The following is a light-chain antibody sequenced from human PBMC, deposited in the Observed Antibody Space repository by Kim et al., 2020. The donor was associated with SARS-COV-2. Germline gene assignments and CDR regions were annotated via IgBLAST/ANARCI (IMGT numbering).Light chain of an antibody. V-gene: IGLV3-21*04. CDR1: DIGSKS. CDR2: YDS. Sequence: PGKTARITCGGNDIGSKSVHWYQQKPGLAPVLVIYYDSDRPSGIPERFSGSNSGNTATLTISRVEAGDEADYYCQVWDSSSDHPVFGGGTQLTVL. J-gene: IGLJ3*02. CDR3: QVWDSSSDHPV.